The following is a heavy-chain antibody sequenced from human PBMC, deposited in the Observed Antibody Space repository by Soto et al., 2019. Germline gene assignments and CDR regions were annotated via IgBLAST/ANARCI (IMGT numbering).Heavy chain of an antibody. D-gene: IGHD3-16*02. J-gene: IGHJ4*02. CDR3: AGRNLGGVIVSYY. Sequence: QVQLQQWGAGLLKPSETLSLTCAVYGGSFSGYYWSWIRQPPGKGLEWIGEINHSGSTNYNPSLKSRVTISVDTSKNQFSLKLSSVTAADTDVYYCAGRNLGGVIVSYYWGQGTLVTVSS. V-gene: IGHV4-34*01. CDR2: INHSGST. CDR1: GGSFSGYY.